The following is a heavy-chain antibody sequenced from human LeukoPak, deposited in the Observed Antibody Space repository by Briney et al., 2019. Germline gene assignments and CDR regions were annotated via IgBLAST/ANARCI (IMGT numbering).Heavy chain of an antibody. CDR1: GFTFSDYY. CDR3: ARKERSSGWYMVDY. V-gene: IGHV3-11*01. Sequence: AGGSLRLSCAASGFTFSDYYMSWIRQAPGKGLEWVSYISSSGSTIYYADSVKGRFTISRDNAKNSLYLQMNSLRAEDTAVYYCARKERSSGWYMVDYWGQGTLVTVSS. CDR2: ISSSGSTI. D-gene: IGHD6-19*01. J-gene: IGHJ4*02.